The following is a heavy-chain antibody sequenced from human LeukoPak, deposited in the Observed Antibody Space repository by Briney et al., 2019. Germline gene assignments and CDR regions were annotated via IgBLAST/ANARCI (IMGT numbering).Heavy chain of an antibody. D-gene: IGHD2-2*01. CDR2: INNSGRT. CDR1: GGSFSDYF. Sequence: SETLSLTCAVYGGSFSDYFWGWIRQPPGKGLEWIGEINNSGRTYYNPSLKSRFTISVDPSKNQFSLNLSSVTAADTAVYYCARDVVVVPAAIHYGMDVWGQGTTVTVSS. CDR3: ARDVVVVPAAIHYGMDV. V-gene: IGHV4-34*01. J-gene: IGHJ6*02.